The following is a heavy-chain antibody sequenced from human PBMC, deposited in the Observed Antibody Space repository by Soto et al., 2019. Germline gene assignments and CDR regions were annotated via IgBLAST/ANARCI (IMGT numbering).Heavy chain of an antibody. CDR2: IYYSGST. CDR1: GGSISSSSYY. J-gene: IGHJ3*02. D-gene: IGHD3-9*01. V-gene: IGHV4-39*01. CDR3: ARQYFDWLLSHAFDI. Sequence: QLQLQESGPGLVKPSETLSLTCTVSGGSISSSSYYWGWIRQPPGKGLEWIGSIYYSGSTYYNPSLKGRVTISVDTSKNQSSLKLSSVTGADTAVYYCARQYFDWLLSHAFDIWGQGTMVTVSS.